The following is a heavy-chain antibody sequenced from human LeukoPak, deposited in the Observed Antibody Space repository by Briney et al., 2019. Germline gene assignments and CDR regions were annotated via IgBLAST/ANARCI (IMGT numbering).Heavy chain of an antibody. CDR2: ISYDGSNK. CDR1: GFTFSSYA. J-gene: IGHJ5*02. CDR3: ARDDPSGWYP. Sequence: GGSLRLSCAASGFTFSSYAMHWVRQAPGKGLEWVAVISYDGSNKYYADSVKGRFTISRDNSKNTLYLQMNSLRAEDTAVYYCARDDPSGWYPWGQGTLVTVSS. D-gene: IGHD6-19*01. V-gene: IGHV3-30*04.